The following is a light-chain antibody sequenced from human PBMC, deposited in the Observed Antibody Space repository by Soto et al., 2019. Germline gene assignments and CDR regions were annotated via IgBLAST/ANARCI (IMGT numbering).Light chain of an antibody. CDR3: QQRSNWPIT. V-gene: IGKV3-11*01. CDR2: DAS. J-gene: IGKJ5*01. CDR1: QSVSKY. Sequence: IVLTQSPATLSLSPGEKTTLSCRTSQSVSKYFAWYQQKPGRAPRLLIYDASSRATGIPARFIGSGSGTDFTLTISSLEPEDFAIYYCQQRSNWPITFGQGTRLEI.